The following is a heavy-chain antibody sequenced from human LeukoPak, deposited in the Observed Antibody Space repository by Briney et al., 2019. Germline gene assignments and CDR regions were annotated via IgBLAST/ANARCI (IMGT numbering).Heavy chain of an antibody. CDR3: ARLGYSSGWSFDY. D-gene: IGHD6-19*01. J-gene: IGHJ4*02. V-gene: IGHV4-61*05. Sequence: PSETLSLTCTVSGGSISSSSYYWSWIRQPPGKGLEWIGYIYYSGSTNYNPSLKSRVTISVDTSKNQFSLKLSSVTAADTAVYYCARLGYSSGWSFDYWGQGTLVTVSS. CDR2: IYYSGST. CDR1: GGSISSSSYY.